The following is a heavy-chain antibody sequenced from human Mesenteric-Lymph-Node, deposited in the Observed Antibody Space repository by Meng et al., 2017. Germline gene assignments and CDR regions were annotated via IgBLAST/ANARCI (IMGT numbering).Heavy chain of an antibody. CDR3: ARDRVVVPAAIIPDPFTVNYYYCGMDV. D-gene: IGHD2-2*02. V-gene: IGHV1-2*06. Sequence: ASVTVSCKASVYTFIGYYMHWVRQPPGQGLEWMGRINPNSGGTHYAQKFQGRVTMNRYTSISTAYMELSSLRSEDTAVYYCARDRVVVPAAIIPDPFTVNYYYCGMDVWGQGTTVTVSS. CDR1: VYTFIGYY. J-gene: IGHJ6*02. CDR2: INPNSGGT.